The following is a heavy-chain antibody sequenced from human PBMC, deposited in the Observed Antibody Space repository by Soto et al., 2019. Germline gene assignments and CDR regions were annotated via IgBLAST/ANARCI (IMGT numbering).Heavy chain of an antibody. D-gene: IGHD3-9*01. J-gene: IGHJ6*02. CDR2: IWYDGSNK. CDR1: GFTFSSYG. CDR3: AREDRYYDIPGGMDV. Sequence: PGGSLRLSCAASGFTFSSYGMHWVRQAPGKGLEWVAVIWYDGSNKYYADSVKGRFTISRDNSKNTLYLQMNSLRAEDTAVYYCAREDRYYDIPGGMDVWSQGTTVTVSS. V-gene: IGHV3-33*01.